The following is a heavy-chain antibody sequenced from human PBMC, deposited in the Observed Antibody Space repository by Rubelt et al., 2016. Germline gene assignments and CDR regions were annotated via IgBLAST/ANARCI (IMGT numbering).Heavy chain of an antibody. D-gene: IGHD3-3*01. V-gene: IGHV4-34*01. Sequence: GEINHSGSTNYNPSLKSRVTISVDTSKNQFSLKLSSVTAADTAVYYCASMVEWLFSYYFDYWGQGTLVTVSS. CDR3: ASMVEWLFSYYFDY. CDR2: INHSGST. J-gene: IGHJ4*02.